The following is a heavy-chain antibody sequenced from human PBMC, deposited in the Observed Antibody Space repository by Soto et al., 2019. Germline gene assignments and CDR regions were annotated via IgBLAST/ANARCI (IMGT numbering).Heavy chain of an antibody. Sequence: GESLEISCQSSGYSFTSYWVGWVRQMPGKGLEWMGIIYPGDSDTRYSPSFQGQVTISADKAISIDYLQWSSLKASATAIYYCASPVGFSGGPCFIDWWGRGAVVTVS. D-gene: IGHD2-15*01. J-gene: IGHJ4*02. CDR1: GYSFTSYW. CDR2: IYPGDSDT. CDR3: ASPVGFSGGPCFIDW. V-gene: IGHV5-51*01.